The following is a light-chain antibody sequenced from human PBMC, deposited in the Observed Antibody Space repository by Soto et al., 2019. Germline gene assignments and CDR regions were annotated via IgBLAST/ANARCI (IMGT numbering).Light chain of an antibody. J-gene: IGLJ1*01. V-gene: IGLV2-23*02. CDR1: DVGSYNL. CDR2: EVT. CDR3: YSYAGSTIHYV. Sequence: QSVLTQPASVSGSPGQSITISCTGSDVGSYNLVSWYQQHPGKAPKLMIYEVTKRPSGVSNRFSGSKSGNTASLTISGLQAEDEADYYCYSYAGSTIHYVFGSGTKLTVL.